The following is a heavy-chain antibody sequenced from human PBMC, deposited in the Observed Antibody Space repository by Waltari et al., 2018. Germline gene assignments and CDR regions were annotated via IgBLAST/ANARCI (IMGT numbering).Heavy chain of an antibody. CDR2: ITHSGST. CDR3: ASMSPFDY. Sequence: QVQLQQWGAGLLKPSETLSLTCAVYGGSFSGYYWSWIRQPPGKGLEWIGEITHSGSTNYNPSLKSRVTISVDTSKNHFSLKLSSVTAADTAVYYCASMSPFDYWGQGTLVTVSS. D-gene: IGHD3-10*02. V-gene: IGHV4-34*01. J-gene: IGHJ4*02. CDR1: GGSFSGYY.